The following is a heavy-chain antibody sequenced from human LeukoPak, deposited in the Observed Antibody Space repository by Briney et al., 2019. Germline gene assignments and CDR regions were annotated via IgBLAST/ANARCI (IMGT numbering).Heavy chain of an antibody. Sequence: SVKVSCKASGGTFSSYAISWVRQAPGQGLEWMGGIIPIFGTANYAQKFQGRVTITTDESTSTAYMELSSLSSEDTAVYYCAVNIAAAGPNDYWGQGTLVTVSS. CDR3: AVNIAAAGPNDY. D-gene: IGHD6-13*01. CDR1: GGTFSSYA. V-gene: IGHV1-69*05. J-gene: IGHJ4*02. CDR2: IIPIFGTA.